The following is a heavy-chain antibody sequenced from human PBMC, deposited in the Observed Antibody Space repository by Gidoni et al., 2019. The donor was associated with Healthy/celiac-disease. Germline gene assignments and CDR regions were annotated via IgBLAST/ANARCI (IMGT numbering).Heavy chain of an antibody. V-gene: IGHV1-69*19. CDR3: ARRGDILTGYKYYGMDV. CDR2: IIPIFGTA. J-gene: IGHJ6*02. Sequence: QVQLVQSGAEVKKPGSSVKVSCKASGGTFSSYAISWVRQAPGQGLEWMGGIIPIFGTANYAQKFQGRVTITADESTSTAYMELSSLRSEDTAVYYCARRGDILTGYKYYGMDVWGQGTTVTVSS. D-gene: IGHD3-9*01. CDR1: GGTFSSYA.